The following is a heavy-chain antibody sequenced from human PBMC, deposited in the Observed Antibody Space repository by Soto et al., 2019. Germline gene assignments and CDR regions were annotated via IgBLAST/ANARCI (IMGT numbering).Heavy chain of an antibody. V-gene: IGHV3-23*01. D-gene: IGHD3-10*01. Sequence: EVQLLESGGGLVQPGGSLRLSCAASGFTFSSYAMSWVRQAPGKGLEWVSAISGSGGSTYYADSVKGRFTNSRDNSKNTLYRQMNSLRAEDTAVYYCAKDRGITMVRGALDAFDIWGQGTMVTVSS. CDR2: ISGSGGST. J-gene: IGHJ3*02. CDR3: AKDRGITMVRGALDAFDI. CDR1: GFTFSSYA.